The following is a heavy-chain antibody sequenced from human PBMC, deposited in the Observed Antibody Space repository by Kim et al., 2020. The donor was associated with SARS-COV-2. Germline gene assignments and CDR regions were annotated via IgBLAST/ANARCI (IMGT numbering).Heavy chain of an antibody. Sequence: ASVKVSCKASGYTFTSYAMNWVRQAPGQGLEWMGWINTNTGNPTYAQGFTGRFVFSLDTSVSTAYLQISSLKAEDTAVYYCARKHSPYYDFWALYYYYGMDVWGQGTTVTVSS. CDR1: GYTFTSYA. CDR2: INTNTGNP. D-gene: IGHD3-3*01. V-gene: IGHV7-4-1*02. CDR3: ARKHSPYYDFWALYYYYGMDV. J-gene: IGHJ6*02.